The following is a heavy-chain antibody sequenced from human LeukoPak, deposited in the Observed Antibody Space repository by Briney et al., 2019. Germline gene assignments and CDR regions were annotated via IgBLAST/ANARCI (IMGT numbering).Heavy chain of an antibody. V-gene: IGHV4-59*01. CDR3: ARGVGYCSGGSCYSMAY. CDR2: IYYSGST. J-gene: IGHJ4*02. D-gene: IGHD2-15*01. Sequence: SETLSLTCIVSGGSISSYYWSWIRQPPGKGLEWIGYIYYSGSTNYNPSLRSRVTISVDTSKNQFSLKLSSVTAADTAVYYCARGVGYCSGGSCYSMAYWGQGTLVTVSS. CDR1: GGSISSYY.